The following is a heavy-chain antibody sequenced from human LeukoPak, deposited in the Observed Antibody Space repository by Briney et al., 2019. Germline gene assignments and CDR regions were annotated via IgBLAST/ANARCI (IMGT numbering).Heavy chain of an antibody. CDR3: ARLVGATWFDP. V-gene: IGHV4-59*01. D-gene: IGHD1-26*01. CDR1: GGSISSFY. CDR2: IYYSGST. Sequence: SETLSLTCTVSGGSISSFYWSWIRQPPGKGLEWIGYIYYSGSTNYNPSLKSRVTISVDTSKNQFSLKLSSVTAADTAVYYCARLVGATWFDPWGQGTLVTVSS. J-gene: IGHJ5*02.